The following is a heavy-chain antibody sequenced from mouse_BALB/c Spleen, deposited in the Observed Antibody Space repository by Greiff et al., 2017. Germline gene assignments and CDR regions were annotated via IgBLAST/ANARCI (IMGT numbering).Heavy chain of an antibody. J-gene: IGHJ4*01. CDR2: IWAGGST. Sequence: VQRVESGPGLVAPSQSLSITCTVSGFSLTSYGVHWVRQPPGKGLEWLGVIWAGGSTSYNSALMSRLSISKDNSKSHVFLKMNSLQTDDTAMYYGARGDYRYDGKEGYAMDYWGQGTSVTVSS. CDR1: GFSLTSYG. CDR3: ARGDYRYDGKEGYAMDY. D-gene: IGHD2-14*01. V-gene: IGHV2-9*02.